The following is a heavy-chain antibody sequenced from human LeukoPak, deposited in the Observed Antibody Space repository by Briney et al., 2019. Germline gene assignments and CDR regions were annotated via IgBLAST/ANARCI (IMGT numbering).Heavy chain of an antibody. J-gene: IGHJ4*02. CDR3: ARDRWGSSWYYFDY. CDR2: IGSSGSTI. Sequence: PGGSLRLSCAASGFTFSSYEMNWGRKAQGTGLEWVSYIGSSGSTIYYADSVKDRFTISRDNAKSSLYLQMNSLRAEYTTVYYCARDRWGSSWYYFDYWGQGTLVTVSS. CDR1: GFTFSSYE. D-gene: IGHD6-13*01. V-gene: IGHV3-48*03.